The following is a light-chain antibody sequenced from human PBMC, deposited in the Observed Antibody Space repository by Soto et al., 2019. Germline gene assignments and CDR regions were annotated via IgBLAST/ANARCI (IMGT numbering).Light chain of an antibody. Sequence: QSALTQPASVSGSPGQSITISCTGTGSDVGAYRYVSWYQQHPGQAPKLIIYDVSNRPSGVSDRFSGFKSGNTASLTISGLQSEDEADYYCDSYTSSSSYAFGTGTKLTVL. J-gene: IGLJ1*01. V-gene: IGLV2-14*01. CDR2: DVS. CDR1: GSDVGAYRY. CDR3: DSYTSSSSYA.